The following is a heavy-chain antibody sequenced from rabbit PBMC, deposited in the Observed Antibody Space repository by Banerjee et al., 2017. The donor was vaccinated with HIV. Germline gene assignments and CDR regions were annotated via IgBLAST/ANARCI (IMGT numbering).Heavy chain of an antibody. CDR2: IYTGSSGST. D-gene: IGHD1-1*01. CDR1: GFSFSNSYH. V-gene: IGHV1S40*01. CDR3: ARDLPISGGYSFDL. J-gene: IGHJ4*01. Sequence: QSLEESGGDLVKPGASLTLTCTASGFSFSNSYHMCWVRQAPGKGLEWLGCIYTGSSGSTVYATWVNGRFTISKTSSTTVTLQMTSLTAADTATYFCARDLPISGGYSFDLWGPGTLVTVS.